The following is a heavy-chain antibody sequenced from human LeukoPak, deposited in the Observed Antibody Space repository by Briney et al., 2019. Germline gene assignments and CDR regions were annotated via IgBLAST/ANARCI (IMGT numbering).Heavy chain of an antibody. CDR1: GFTFRNHG. D-gene: IGHD4-11*01. J-gene: IGHJ4*02. Sequence: GGSLRLSCAASGFTFRNHGMHWVRPAPGKGLEWVAVIFYDGGYKYYADSVKGRFTMSRDNSKNTLWLQMNSLRADDTAVYYCVRDRSYRYFDFWGPGTSVTVSS. CDR3: VRDRSYRYFDF. V-gene: IGHV3-33*01. CDR2: IFYDGGYK.